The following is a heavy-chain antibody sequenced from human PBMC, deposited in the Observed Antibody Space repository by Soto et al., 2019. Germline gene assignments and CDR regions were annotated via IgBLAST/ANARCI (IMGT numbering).Heavy chain of an antibody. J-gene: IGHJ6*02. CDR3: ARLVADSSWYHYGLDV. CDR2: IFSNNER. D-gene: IGHD6-13*01. CDR1: GFSLTTGRIG. Sequence: QVTLKESGPVLVKATETLTLTCTISGFSLTTGRIGVSWIRQPPGEALEWVAHIFSNNERSYSTSLQSRLSISDDTATSQVVLTMTNVDPVDTATYYCARLVADSSWYHYGLDVWGQGTTVTVS. V-gene: IGHV2-26*03.